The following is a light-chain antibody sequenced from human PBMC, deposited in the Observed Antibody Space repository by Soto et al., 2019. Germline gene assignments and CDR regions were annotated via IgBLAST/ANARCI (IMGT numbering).Light chain of an antibody. CDR3: QQYITYST. Sequence: DIQMTQSPSTLSASVGDTVTITCRASQSISTSLAWYQQKPGKAPNLLISGASTLEEGVPSRFRCSGSGTEFTLTITSLQTDVFATYSCQQYITYSTFGQGTRVEIE. V-gene: IGKV1-5*01. CDR2: GAS. CDR1: QSISTS. J-gene: IGKJ1*01.